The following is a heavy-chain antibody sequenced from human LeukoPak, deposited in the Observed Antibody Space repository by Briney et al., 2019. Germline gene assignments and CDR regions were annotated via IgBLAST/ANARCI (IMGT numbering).Heavy chain of an antibody. D-gene: IGHD4-17*01. CDR1: GGSISSGGYY. J-gene: IGHJ4*02. CDR2: IYHSGST. Sequence: SETLSLTCTVSGGSISSGGYYWSWIRQPPGKGLEWIGYIYHSGSTYYNPSLKSRVTISVDRSKNQFSLKLSSVTAADTAVYYCARLSPRSALDYWGQGTLVTVSS. CDR3: ARLSPRSALDY. V-gene: IGHV4-30-2*01.